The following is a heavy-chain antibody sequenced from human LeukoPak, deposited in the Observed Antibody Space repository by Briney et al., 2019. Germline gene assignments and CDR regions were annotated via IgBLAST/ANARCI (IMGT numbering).Heavy chain of an antibody. D-gene: IGHD3-16*01. CDR3: ARLRALCAFDI. J-gene: IGHJ3*02. Sequence: PGGSLRLSCAAPGFTVSSNYMSWVRQAPGKGLEWVSVIYSGGSTYYADSVKGRFTISRDNSKNTLYLQMNSLRAEDTAVYYCARLRALCAFDIWGQGTMVTVSS. CDR2: IYSGGST. CDR1: GFTVSSNY. V-gene: IGHV3-66*01.